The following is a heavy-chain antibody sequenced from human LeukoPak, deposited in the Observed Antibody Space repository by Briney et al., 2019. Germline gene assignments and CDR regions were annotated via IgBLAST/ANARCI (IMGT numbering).Heavy chain of an antibody. V-gene: IGHV3-23*01. Sequence: GGSLSHSCAASGFTFSAYAMSWVRQAPGKGLEWVSSINDSGDSTYYADSVKGRFTISRDNSKDTLYLLMNNLRAEDTAIFYCATAYCNSTSGPSWGQGTLVTVSS. CDR3: ATAYCNSTSGPS. CDR2: INDSGDST. J-gene: IGHJ4*02. CDR1: GFTFSAYA. D-gene: IGHD2-2*01.